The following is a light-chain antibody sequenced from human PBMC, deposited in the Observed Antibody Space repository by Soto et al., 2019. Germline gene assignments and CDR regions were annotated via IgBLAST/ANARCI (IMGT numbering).Light chain of an antibody. Sequence: QSALTQPASVSGSPGQSITISCTGTSSDVGGYNYVSWYQQHPGKAPKLMIFDVNNRPSGVSHRFSGSKSGNTASLTISGLQTEDEADYFCASYTTSTTLLFGGGTKLTVL. CDR3: ASYTTSTTLL. CDR1: SSDVGGYNY. CDR2: DVN. V-gene: IGLV2-14*03. J-gene: IGLJ2*01.